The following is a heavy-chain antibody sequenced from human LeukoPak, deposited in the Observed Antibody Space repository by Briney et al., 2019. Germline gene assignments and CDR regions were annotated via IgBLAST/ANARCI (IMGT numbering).Heavy chain of an antibody. D-gene: IGHD4-17*01. Sequence: ASVKVSCKASGYTFTGYYMHWVRQAPGQGLEWMGWINPNSGGTNYAQKFQGRVTMTRDTSISTAYMELSRLRSDDTAVYCCAKDGTTVNNDAFDIWGQGTMVTVSS. V-gene: IGHV1-2*02. CDR2: INPNSGGT. CDR3: AKDGTTVNNDAFDI. CDR1: GYTFTGYY. J-gene: IGHJ3*02.